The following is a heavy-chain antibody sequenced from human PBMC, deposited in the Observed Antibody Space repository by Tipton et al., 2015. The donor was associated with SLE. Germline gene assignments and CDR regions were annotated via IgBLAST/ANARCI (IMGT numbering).Heavy chain of an antibody. Sequence: TLSLTCTVSGGSINTNNYYWAWVRQPPGKGLDWIGSVFYSGTTYYKTSLRSRVTISIDTSKNHFSLNLSSVTAADTAVYYCARHKGYSSSWYDYYGMDVWGQGTTVTVSS. D-gene: IGHD6-13*01. CDR1: GGSINTNNYY. J-gene: IGHJ6*02. CDR2: VFYSGTT. V-gene: IGHV4-39*01. CDR3: ARHKGYSSSWYDYYGMDV.